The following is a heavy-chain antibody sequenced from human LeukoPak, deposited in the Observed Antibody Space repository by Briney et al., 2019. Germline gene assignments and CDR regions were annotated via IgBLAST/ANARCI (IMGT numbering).Heavy chain of an antibody. CDR1: GFTVSSNY. CDR3: ARESGSYYGVTLDY. CDR2: IYSGGRT. J-gene: IGHJ4*02. V-gene: IGHV3-66*01. Sequence: PGGSLRLSCAASGFTVSSNYMSWVRQAPGKGLEWVSVIYSGGRTEYADSVKGRFTISRDNSKNTLYLQMNSLRAEDTAVYYCARESGSYYGVTLDYWGQGTPVTVSS. D-gene: IGHD1-26*01.